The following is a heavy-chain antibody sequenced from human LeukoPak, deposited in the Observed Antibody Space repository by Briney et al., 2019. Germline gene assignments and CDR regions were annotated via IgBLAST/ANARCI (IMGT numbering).Heavy chain of an antibody. CDR2: IYYSGST. CDR3: ARYVSSGLDY. J-gene: IGHJ4*02. V-gene: IGHV4-59*08. CDR1: GGSISSYY. D-gene: IGHD6-6*01. Sequence: SETLSLTCTVSGGSISSYYWSWLRQPPGQGRVWSGYIYYSGSTKYNPSLKRRVIIAVDTSKAQVSLKLSSVTAADTAVYYCARYVSSGLDYWGQGTLVTVSS.